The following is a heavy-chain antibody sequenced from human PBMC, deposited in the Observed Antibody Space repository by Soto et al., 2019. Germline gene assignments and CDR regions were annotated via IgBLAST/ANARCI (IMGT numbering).Heavy chain of an antibody. V-gene: IGHV4-34*01. CDR1: GGSFSGYY. J-gene: IGHJ6*02. D-gene: IGHD3-22*01. Sequence: PSETLSLTCAVYGGSFSGYYWSWIRQPPGKGLEWIGEINHSGSTNYNPSLKSRVTISVDTSKNQFSLKLSSVTAADTAVYYCALRYYYDSSGYYWSAGMDVWGQGTTVTVSS. CDR3: ALRYYYDSSGYYWSAGMDV. CDR2: INHSGST.